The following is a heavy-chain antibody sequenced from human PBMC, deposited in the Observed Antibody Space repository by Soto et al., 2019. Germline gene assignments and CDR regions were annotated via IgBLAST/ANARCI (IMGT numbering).Heavy chain of an antibody. CDR2: IYYSGST. CDR1: GGSISSGGYY. D-gene: IGHD3-10*01. Sequence: QVQLQESGPGLVKPSQTLSLTCTVSGGSISSGGYYWSWIRQHPGKGLEWIGYIYYSGSTYYNPSLKSRVTISVDTSKNQFSLKLSSVTAADTAVYYCARDKGTYYYGSGSYSEVYKWFDPWGQGTLVIVSS. J-gene: IGHJ5*02. V-gene: IGHV4-31*03. CDR3: ARDKGTYYYGSGSYSEVYKWFDP.